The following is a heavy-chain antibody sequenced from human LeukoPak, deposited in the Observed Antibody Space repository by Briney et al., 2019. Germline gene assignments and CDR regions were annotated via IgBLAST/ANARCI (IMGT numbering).Heavy chain of an antibody. Sequence: PSEILSFTCTVAGGSISSYFWSWIRQPPGERVGWVGYIYYSGSTNYNASLKSRVTISVDTSKNQLSLKLSCVTAADTAVYYCARERRSIAVAGSNFDYWGPGTLVTVSS. V-gene: IGHV4-59*01. D-gene: IGHD6-19*01. CDR3: ARERRSIAVAGSNFDY. CDR1: GGSISSYF. J-gene: IGHJ4*01. CDR2: IYYSGST.